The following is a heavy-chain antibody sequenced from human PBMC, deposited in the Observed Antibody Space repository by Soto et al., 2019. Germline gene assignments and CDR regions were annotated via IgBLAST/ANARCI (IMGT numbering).Heavy chain of an antibody. CDR3: ARALKIPASGTDDY. V-gene: IGHV4-59*01. D-gene: IGHD6-13*01. CDR2: VYYTGIT. J-gene: IGHJ4*02. Sequence: WTWLRQPPVKGLEWIGYVYYTGITNYNPSLKSRVTISVDTSRNQVSLKLSSMTAADTAVYYCARALKIPASGTDDYWCQGTLVTVSS.